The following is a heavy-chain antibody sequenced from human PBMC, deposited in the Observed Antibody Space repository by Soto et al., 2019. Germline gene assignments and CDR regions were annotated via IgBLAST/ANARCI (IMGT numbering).Heavy chain of an antibody. CDR2: IDPSASYT. V-gene: IGHV5-10-1*01. Sequence: PGESLKISCKGSGYSFTSYWISWVRQMPGKGLEWMGRIDPSASYTNYSPSFQGHGTISADKSISTAYLQWSSLKASDTAMYYWAGRSMAARRNYSGMDVWAQGPPVTASS. D-gene: IGHD6-6*01. CDR1: GYSFTSYW. CDR3: AGRSMAARRNYSGMDV. J-gene: IGHJ6*02.